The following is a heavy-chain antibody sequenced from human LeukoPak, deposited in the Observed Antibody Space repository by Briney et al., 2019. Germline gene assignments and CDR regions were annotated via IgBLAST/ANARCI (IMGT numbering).Heavy chain of an antibody. V-gene: IGHV4-39*01. J-gene: IGHJ5*02. CDR2: NSGST. CDR1: GGSIRSSYYY. D-gene: IGHD3-10*01. CDR3: ARHYGP. Sequence: SETLSLTCTVSGGSIRSSYYYWGWIRQPPGKGLEWIGSNSGSTYYDPSLKSRVTISVDTSKNQFSLKLNSVTAADTAVYYCARHYGPWGQGTLVTVSS.